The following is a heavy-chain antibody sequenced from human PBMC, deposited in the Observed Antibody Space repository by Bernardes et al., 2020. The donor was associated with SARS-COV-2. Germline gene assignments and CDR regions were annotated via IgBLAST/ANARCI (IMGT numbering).Heavy chain of an antibody. CDR2: IYVNSNT. J-gene: IGHJ4*02. CDR3: TRGGPRSVMDY. Sequence: GGSLRLSCAASELLVESNYMSWVRETPGKGLEWVAVIYVNSNTQYADSVKDRFTISRDNSKNTLYLQMSSLRAEDTAVYYCTRGGPRSVMDYWGQGTPVIVST. V-gene: IGHV3-53*01. CDR1: ELLVESNY. D-gene: IGHD3-16*01.